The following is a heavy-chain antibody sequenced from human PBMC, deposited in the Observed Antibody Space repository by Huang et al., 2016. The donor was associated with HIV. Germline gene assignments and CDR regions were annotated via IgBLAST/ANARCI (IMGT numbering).Heavy chain of an antibody. V-gene: IGHV3-48*01. Sequence: EVQLVESGGALVQPGGSLKLSCVVSGFDFSKYSMNWVRQARGKGVEWVSYISGTSSNIYYADSVKGRFNISRDNAKNSVFLQMRSLRAEDTALYYCARTEMEYYYGSSGYYPDYWGQGTQVTVSS. D-gene: IGHD3-22*01. CDR1: GFDFSKYS. J-gene: IGHJ4*02. CDR2: ISGTSSNI. CDR3: ARTEMEYYYGSSGYYPDY.